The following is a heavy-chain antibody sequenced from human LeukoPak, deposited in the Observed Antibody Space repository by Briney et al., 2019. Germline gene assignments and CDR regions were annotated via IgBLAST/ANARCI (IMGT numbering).Heavy chain of an antibody. CDR1: DYSISSGYF. V-gene: IGHV4-61*01. Sequence: PSETLSLTCAVSDYSISSGYFWSWIRQPPGKGLEWIGYIYYSGGTNYNPSLKSRVTISVDTSKNQFSLKLSSVTAADTAVYYCAREREYCSSTSCYLSAFDIWGQGTMVTVSS. CDR3: AREREYCSSTSCYLSAFDI. J-gene: IGHJ3*02. CDR2: IYYSGGT. D-gene: IGHD2-2*01.